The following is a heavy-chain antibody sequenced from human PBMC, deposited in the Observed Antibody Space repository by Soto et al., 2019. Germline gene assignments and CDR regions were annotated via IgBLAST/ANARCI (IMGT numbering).Heavy chain of an antibody. J-gene: IGHJ5*02. CDR2: IYYSGST. D-gene: IGHD6-13*01. CDR3: ARVLKGAAAGPEWGLHWFDP. CDR1: GGSISSGDYY. Sequence: TSETMSLTGTVSGGSISSGDYYWSRIGQHPGKGLEWIGYIYYSGSTYYNPSLKSRVTISIDTSKNQFSLNLSSVTAADTAVYYCARVLKGAAAGPEWGLHWFDPWGQGTLVTVSS. V-gene: IGHV4-31*03.